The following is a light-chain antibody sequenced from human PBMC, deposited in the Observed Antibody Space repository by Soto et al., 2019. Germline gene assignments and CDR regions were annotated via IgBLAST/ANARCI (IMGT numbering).Light chain of an antibody. J-gene: IGLJ2*01. CDR1: SSDVGGYNY. Sequence: QSVLTQPASVSGSPGQSITISCTGTSSDVGGYNYVSWYQQHPGKAPKLMIYDVSNRPSGVSNRFSGSKSGNTASLTSSGLQAEDEADYYCSSYTSSSNLVVFGGGTKLTVL. V-gene: IGLV2-14*01. CDR2: DVS. CDR3: SSYTSSSNLVV.